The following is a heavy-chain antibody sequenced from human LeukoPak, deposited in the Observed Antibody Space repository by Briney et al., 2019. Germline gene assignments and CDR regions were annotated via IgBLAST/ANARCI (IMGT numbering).Heavy chain of an antibody. Sequence: PSETLSLTCTVSGGSISGYYWSWIRQPPGKGLEWIGYIYYSGSTNYNPSLKSRVTISVDTSKNQFSLKLSSVTAADTAVYYCARLRGYDSSGYYASLYYYYMDVWGKGTTVTVSS. D-gene: IGHD3-22*01. V-gene: IGHV4-59*08. CDR1: GGSISGYY. CDR2: IYYSGST. CDR3: ARLRGYDSSGYYASLYYYYMDV. J-gene: IGHJ6*03.